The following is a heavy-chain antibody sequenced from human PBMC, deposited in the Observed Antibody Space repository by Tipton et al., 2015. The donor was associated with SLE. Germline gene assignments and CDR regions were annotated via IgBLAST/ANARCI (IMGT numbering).Heavy chain of an antibody. CDR3: ARDSDTIFGVVIGY. D-gene: IGHD3-3*01. CDR1: GGSISSSSYY. V-gene: IGHV4-39*07. Sequence: TLSLTCTVSGGSISSSSYYWGWIRQPPGKGLEWIGSIYYSGSTYYNPSLKSRVTISVDTSKNQFSLKLSSVTAADTAVYYCARDSDTIFGVVIGYWGQGTLVTVSS. J-gene: IGHJ4*02. CDR2: IYYSGST.